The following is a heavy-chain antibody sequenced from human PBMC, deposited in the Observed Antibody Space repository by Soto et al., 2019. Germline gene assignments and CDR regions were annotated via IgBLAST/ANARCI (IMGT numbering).Heavy chain of an antibody. J-gene: IGHJ4*02. CDR2: FIPIFGTA. CDR1: GGTFSSYA. V-gene: IGHV1-69*01. CDR3: ARGRVGATTSSPFFG. Sequence: QVQLVQSGAEVKKPGCSVKVSCKASGGTFSSYAISWVRQAPGQGLEWMGGFIPIFGTANYAQKFQGRVTITAYQSLSSPYMELSRLRAEDTAVYYCARGRVGATTSSPFFGGGQGGLVSAFS. D-gene: IGHD1-26*01.